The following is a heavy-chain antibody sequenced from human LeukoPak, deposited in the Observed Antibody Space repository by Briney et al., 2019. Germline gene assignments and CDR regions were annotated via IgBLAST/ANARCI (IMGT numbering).Heavy chain of an antibody. CDR2: IAPSGGSI. V-gene: IGHV3-21*04. Sequence: GGSLRLSCTTFGFAFSSYSTNWVRQAPGKGLEWVSSIAPSGGSIFYADSVKGRFSISRDNAKNSLFLQMYSLGADDTAVYYCARLAGSRSPWYLDLWGRGTLVTVSS. J-gene: IGHJ2*01. CDR3: ARLAGSRSPWYLDL. D-gene: IGHD6-19*01. CDR1: GFAFSSYS.